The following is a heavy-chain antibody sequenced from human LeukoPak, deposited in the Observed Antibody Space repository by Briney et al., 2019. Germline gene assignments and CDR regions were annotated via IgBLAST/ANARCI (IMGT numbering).Heavy chain of an antibody. CDR2: ITGIVNST. CDR1: GFTFSSYG. D-gene: IGHD2-15*01. CDR3: PKGRRYCSGGSCYSDY. Sequence: PAGSLRLSCAASGFTFSSYGMSWVRHILRYRLQRDSTITGIVNSTFYADSVKGRFTITRDHSKYTLYLQMNNLSAKDKDTYYCPKGRRYCSGGSCYSDYWGQGTLVTVSS. V-gene: IGHV3-23*01. J-gene: IGHJ4*02.